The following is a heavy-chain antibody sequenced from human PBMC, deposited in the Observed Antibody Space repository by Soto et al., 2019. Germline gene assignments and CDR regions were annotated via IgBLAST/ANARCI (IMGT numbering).Heavy chain of an antibody. Sequence: QVQLQESGPGLVKPSQTLSLTCTVSGASINSGDYYWTWIRQYPGKGLEWIGYIYYSGSAYYNPSLKNRFTISVDTSNNQFSLKLISVTAADTAVYYCAREGGYNKDAFDIWGQGTMVTVSS. CDR1: GASINSGDYY. CDR3: AREGGYNKDAFDI. CDR2: IYYSGSA. D-gene: IGHD5-12*01. J-gene: IGHJ3*02. V-gene: IGHV4-31*03.